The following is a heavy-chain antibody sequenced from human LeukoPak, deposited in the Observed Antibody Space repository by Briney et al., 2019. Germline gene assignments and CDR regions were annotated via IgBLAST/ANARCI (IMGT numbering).Heavy chain of an antibody. CDR1: GFSLSPSGVG. D-gene: IGHD3-22*01. CDR3: ARLYYDGSGYHGPSDY. V-gene: IGHV2-5*01. J-gene: IGHJ4*02. CDR2: IYWNDDK. Sequence: SGPTLVNPTQTLTLTCTFSGFSLSPSGVGVGWIRQPPGKALEWLALIYWNDDKRHSASLESRLTITKDTSRNQVVLTMTNMDPVDTATYYCARLYYDGSGYHGPSDYWGQGTLVTVSS.